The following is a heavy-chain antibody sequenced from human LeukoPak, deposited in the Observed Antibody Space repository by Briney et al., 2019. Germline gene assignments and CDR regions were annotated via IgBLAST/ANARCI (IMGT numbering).Heavy chain of an antibody. CDR2: IYSGGST. V-gene: IGHV3-53*01. CDR3: ARSSGTDSGWWYWFDP. J-gene: IGHJ5*02. D-gene: IGHD6-19*01. CDR1: GFTVSSNY. Sequence: HPGGSLRLSCAASGFTVSSNYMSWVRQAPGKGLEWVSVIYSGGSTYYADSVKGRFTISRDNSKNTLYLQMNSLRAEDTAVYYCARSSGTDSGWWYWFDPWGQGTLVTVSS.